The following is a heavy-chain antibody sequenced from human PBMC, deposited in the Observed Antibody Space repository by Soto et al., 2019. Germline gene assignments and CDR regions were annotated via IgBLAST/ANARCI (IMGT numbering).Heavy chain of an antibody. D-gene: IGHD3-22*01. CDR2: INHSGST. V-gene: IGHV4-34*01. CDR1: GGSFSGYY. CDR3: ARGRSGYYYYWFDP. J-gene: IGHJ5*02. Sequence: SETLYLTCAVYGGSFSGYYWSWIRQPPGKGLEWIGEINHSGSTNYNPSLKSRVTISVDTSKNQFSLKLSSVTAADTAVYYCARGRSGYYYYWFDPWGQGTLVTVSS.